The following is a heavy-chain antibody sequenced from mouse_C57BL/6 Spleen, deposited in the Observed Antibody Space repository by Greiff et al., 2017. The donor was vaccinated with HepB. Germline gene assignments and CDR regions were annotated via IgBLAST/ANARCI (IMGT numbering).Heavy chain of an antibody. J-gene: IGHJ1*03. CDR2: ISDGGSYT. Sequence: EVHLVESGGGLVKPGGSLKLSCAASGFTFSSYAMSWVRQTPEKRLEWVATISDGGSYTYYPDNVKGRFTISRDNAKNNLYLQMSHLKSEDTAMYYCARDGITTVWYFDVWGTGTTVTVSS. CDR1: GFTFSSYA. CDR3: ARDGITTVWYFDV. D-gene: IGHD1-1*01. V-gene: IGHV5-4*01.